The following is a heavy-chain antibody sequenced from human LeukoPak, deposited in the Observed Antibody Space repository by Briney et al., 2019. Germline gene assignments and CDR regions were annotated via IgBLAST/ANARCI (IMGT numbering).Heavy chain of an antibody. Sequence: HPGGSLTLSCAASGFTFSTYGMNWLRQAPGKGLEWVSGVSPSGDITYYADPVKGRFTISRDNSKNTVYLQMNNVRAEDTAVYYCAKDGAWLRFDDWGQGTLVTVSS. J-gene: IGHJ4*02. CDR2: VSPSGDIT. D-gene: IGHD5-12*01. CDR1: GFTFSTYG. V-gene: IGHV3-23*01. CDR3: AKDGAWLRFDD.